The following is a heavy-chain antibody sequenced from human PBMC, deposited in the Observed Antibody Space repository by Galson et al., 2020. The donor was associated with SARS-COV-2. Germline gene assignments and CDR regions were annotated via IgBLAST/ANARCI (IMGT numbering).Heavy chain of an antibody. CDR1: GFTVSSNY. D-gene: IGHD3-10*01. J-gene: IGHJ4*02. CDR3: AREGYGSGSYPSDY. Sequence: GESLKISCAASGFTVSSNYMSWVRQAPGKGLEWVSIIYSGGSTYYADSVKGRFTISRDNSKNTLYLQMNSLRAEDTAVYYCAREGYGSGSYPSDYWGQGALVTVSS. CDR2: IYSGGST. V-gene: IGHV3-66*01.